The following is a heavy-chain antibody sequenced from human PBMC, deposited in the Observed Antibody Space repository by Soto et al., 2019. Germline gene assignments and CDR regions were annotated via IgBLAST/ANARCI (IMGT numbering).Heavy chain of an antibody. J-gene: IGHJ4*02. CDR3: AISPAYCGGDGPGPFEY. CDR1: GGTFSSYS. D-gene: IGHD2-21*02. V-gene: IGHV1-69*13. Sequence: GASVKVSFKASGGTFSSYSLSCVRPAPGQLLEVMGGIIPIFGTANYAQKFQGRVTITADESTSTAYMELSSLRSEDTAVYYCAISPAYCGGDGPGPFEYGGQATLVNVSS. CDR2: IIPIFGTA.